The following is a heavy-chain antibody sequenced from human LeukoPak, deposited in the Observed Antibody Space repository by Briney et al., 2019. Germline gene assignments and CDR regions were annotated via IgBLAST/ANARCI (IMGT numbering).Heavy chain of an antibody. Sequence: SETLSLTCAVYGGSFSGYYWSWIRQPPGKGLEWTGEINHSGSTNYNPSLKSRVTISVDTSKNQFSLKLSSVTAADTAVYYCAKGGITGTTLGGMDVWGQGTTVTVSS. D-gene: IGHD1-7*01. CDR1: GGSFSGYY. J-gene: IGHJ6*02. CDR3: AKGGITGTTLGGMDV. CDR2: INHSGST. V-gene: IGHV4-34*01.